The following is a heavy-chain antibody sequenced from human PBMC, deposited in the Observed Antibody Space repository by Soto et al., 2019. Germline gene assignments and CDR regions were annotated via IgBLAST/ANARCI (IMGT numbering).Heavy chain of an antibody. Sequence: EVQLVESGGGLVQPGGSLRLSCAASGFTVSSNYMSWVRQAPGKGLEWVSVIYSGGSTYYADSVKGRFTISRDNSKNTLYLQMNSLRAEDTAVYYCARLRIFYGDYPDYWGQGTLVTVSS. J-gene: IGHJ4*02. CDR2: IYSGGST. V-gene: IGHV3-66*04. CDR3: ARLRIFYGDYPDY. CDR1: GFTVSSNY. D-gene: IGHD4-17*01.